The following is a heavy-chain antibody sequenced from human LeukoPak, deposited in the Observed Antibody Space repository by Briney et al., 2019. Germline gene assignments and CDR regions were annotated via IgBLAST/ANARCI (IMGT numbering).Heavy chain of an antibody. CDR1: KFTFNNYA. J-gene: IGHJ4*02. V-gene: IGHV3-23*01. D-gene: IGHD1-26*01. Sequence: GGSLRLSCAASKFTFNNYAMSWVRQAPGKGLEWVSAISGSGDSTYYADSVKGRLTISRDNSKNTLFLQMNGLRAEDTAVYYCAKKHPISPMVGTTLDSWGQGTLVTVSS. CDR2: ISGSGDST. CDR3: AKKHPISPMVGTTLDS.